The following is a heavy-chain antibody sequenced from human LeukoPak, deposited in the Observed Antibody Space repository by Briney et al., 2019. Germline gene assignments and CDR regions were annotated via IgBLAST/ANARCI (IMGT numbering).Heavy chain of an antibody. J-gene: IGHJ4*02. CDR3: ARDPGTAMGRALDY. D-gene: IGHD5-18*01. CDR1: GITFSNYW. Sequence: GGSLRLSCAASGITFSNYWMHWVRQAPGKGLVWVSRINSDESTTTYADSAKGRFTISRDNAKNTLYLQMNSLRAEDTAVYYCARDPGTAMGRALDYWGQGTLVTVSS. CDR2: INSDESTT. V-gene: IGHV3-74*01.